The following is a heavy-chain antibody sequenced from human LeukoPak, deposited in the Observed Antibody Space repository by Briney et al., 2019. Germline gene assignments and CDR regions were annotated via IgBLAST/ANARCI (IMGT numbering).Heavy chain of an antibody. CDR2: INPNSGGT. Sequence: ASVKVSCKASGYTFTGYYMHWVRQAPGQGLEWMGWINPNSGGTNYAQKFQGRVTMTRDTSISTAYMELSRLRSDDTAVYYCARLPYYYDSSGYYYGLSYWGQGTLVTVSS. CDR3: ARLPYYYDSSGYYYGLSY. CDR1: GYTFTGYY. V-gene: IGHV1-2*02. D-gene: IGHD3-22*01. J-gene: IGHJ4*02.